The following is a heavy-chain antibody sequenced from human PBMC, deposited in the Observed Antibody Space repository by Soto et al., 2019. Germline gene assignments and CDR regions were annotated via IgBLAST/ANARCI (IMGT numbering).Heavy chain of an antibody. CDR2: IIPIFGTA. CDR3: ARGLGGRNWFDP. V-gene: IGHV1-69*13. J-gene: IGHJ5*02. CDR1: GGTFSSYA. D-gene: IGHD3-10*01. Sequence: GGPVKVSCKASGGTFSSYAISWVRQAPGQGLEWMGGIIPIFGTANYAQKFQGRVTITADESTSTAYMELSSLRSEDTAVYYCARGLGGRNWFDPWGQGTLVTVSS.